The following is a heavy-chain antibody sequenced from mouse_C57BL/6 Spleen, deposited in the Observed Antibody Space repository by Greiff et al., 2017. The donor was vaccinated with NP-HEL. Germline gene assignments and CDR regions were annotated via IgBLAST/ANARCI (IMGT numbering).Heavy chain of an antibody. CDR2: IYPGDGDT. CDR1: GYAFSSYW. V-gene: IGHV1-80*01. CDR3: AREGDYSNLFAY. J-gene: IGHJ3*01. Sequence: VQLQQSGAELVKPGASVKISCTASGYAFSSYWLNWVQQRPGKGLEWIGQIYPGDGDTNYNGKFKGKATLTADKSSSTAYMQLSSLTSEDSAVYFCAREGDYSNLFAYWGQGTLVTVSA. D-gene: IGHD2-5*01.